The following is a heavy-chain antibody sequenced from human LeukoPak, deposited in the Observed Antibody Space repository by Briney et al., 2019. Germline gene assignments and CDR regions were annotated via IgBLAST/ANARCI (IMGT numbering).Heavy chain of an antibody. CDR3: ARDGSGRWDDAFDI. CDR1: GFTFSSYW. V-gene: IGHV3-7*01. Sequence: GGSLRLSCAASGFTFSSYWMSWVRQAPGKGPEWVANIKQDGSEKYYVDSVKGRFTISRDNAKNSLYLQMNSLRAEDTAVYYCARDGSGRWDDAFDIWGQGTWSPSLQ. J-gene: IGHJ3*02. D-gene: IGHD3-10*01. CDR2: IKQDGSEK.